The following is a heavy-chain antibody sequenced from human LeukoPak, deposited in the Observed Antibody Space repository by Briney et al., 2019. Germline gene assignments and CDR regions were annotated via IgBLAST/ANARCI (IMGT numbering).Heavy chain of an antibody. D-gene: IGHD2-2*01. CDR1: GGSISSSSYY. CDR3: ARQGIVVVPAAIHYYYGMDV. V-gene: IGHV4-39*01. Sequence: SETLSLTGTVSGGSISSSSYYWGWIRHPPGKGLEWIGSIYYSGSTYYNPSLKSRVTISVDTSKNQFSLKLSSVTAADTAVYYCARQGIVVVPAAIHYYYGMDVWGQGTTVTVSS. J-gene: IGHJ6*02. CDR2: IYYSGST.